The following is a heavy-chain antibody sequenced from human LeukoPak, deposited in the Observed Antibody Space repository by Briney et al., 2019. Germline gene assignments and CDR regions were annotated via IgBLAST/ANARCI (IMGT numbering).Heavy chain of an antibody. Sequence: GGSLRLSCAASGFTFDDYAMHWVRQAPGKGLEWVSGISWNSGSIGYADSVKGRFTISRDNAKNSLHLQMNSLRAEDTALYYCAKDKEKAVAGDFDYWGQGTLVTVSS. CDR3: AKDKEKAVAGDFDY. J-gene: IGHJ4*02. D-gene: IGHD6-19*01. V-gene: IGHV3-9*01. CDR1: GFTFDDYA. CDR2: ISWNSGSI.